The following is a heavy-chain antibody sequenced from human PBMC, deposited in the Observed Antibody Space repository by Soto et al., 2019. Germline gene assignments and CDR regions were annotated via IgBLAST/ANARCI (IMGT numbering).Heavy chain of an antibody. Sequence: SETLSLTCTVSGGSISSGGYYWSWIRQHPGKGLEWIGYIYYSGSTYYNPSLKSRVTISVDTSKNQFSLKLSSVTAADTAVYYCARDDRKNFDYWGQGTLVTVSS. CDR1: GGSISSGGYY. V-gene: IGHV4-31*03. CDR3: ARDDRKNFDY. J-gene: IGHJ4*02. CDR2: IYYSGST.